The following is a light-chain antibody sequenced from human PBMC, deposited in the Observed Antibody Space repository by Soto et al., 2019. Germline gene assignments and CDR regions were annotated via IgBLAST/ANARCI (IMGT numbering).Light chain of an antibody. CDR3: QQYKDYVYT. J-gene: IGKJ2*01. V-gene: IGKV1-5*01. Sequence: DIQMTQSPSTLSASVGDRVIITCRASQTVERWMAWYQQKPGKAPKLLISDVSALEIVVPSRFSGSGSATEFNLTISGLQPADFATYYSQQYKDYVYTFGQGTKVESK. CDR2: DVS. CDR1: QTVERW.